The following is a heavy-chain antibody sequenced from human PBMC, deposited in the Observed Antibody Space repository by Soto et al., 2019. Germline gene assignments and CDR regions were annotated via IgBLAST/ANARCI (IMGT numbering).Heavy chain of an antibody. Sequence: SETLSLTCTVCGGSINTFYCSWVRQPAGKGLEWIGRIFSSGSTSFNPSLERRCAMSVDTSKNHFSLNLSSVPAADMSVYYRAREGSYSAYNCAHGILLWSFDLWGQGALSTVSS. CDR2: IFSSGST. J-gene: IGHJ4*02. CDR1: GGSINTFY. CDR3: AREGSYSAYNCAHGILLWSFDL. D-gene: IGHD5-12*01. V-gene: IGHV4-4*07.